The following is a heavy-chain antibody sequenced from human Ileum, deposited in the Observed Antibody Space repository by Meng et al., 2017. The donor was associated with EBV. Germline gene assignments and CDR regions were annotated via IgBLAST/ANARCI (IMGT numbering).Heavy chain of an antibody. CDR2: INSDSTNT. Sequence: LVEPGGALYRPWASLGLSCAACLLTFSSDEVRWVRQGAREWLVLVTRINSDSTNTACASSVKGPFTIARGDTKYTFSLAMYSLKAGERAVDHCVRGLSVAQLLTGGYWGQGTLVTVSS. CDR1: LLTFSSDE. CDR3: VRGLSVAQLLTGGY. V-gene: IGHV3-74*01. J-gene: IGHJ4*02. D-gene: IGHD6-13*01.